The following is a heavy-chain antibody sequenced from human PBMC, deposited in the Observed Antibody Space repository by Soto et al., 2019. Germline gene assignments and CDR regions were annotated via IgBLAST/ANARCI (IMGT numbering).Heavy chain of an antibody. Sequence: QVQLQESGPGLVKPSQTLSLTCTVSGGSISSGGYYWSWIRQHPGKGLEWIGYIYYSGSTYYNPSLKRRVTISVDTSKNQFSLKLSSVTAADTAVYYCASGIGYCSGGSCGLLRSWFDPWGQGTLVTVSS. D-gene: IGHD2-15*01. CDR1: GGSISSGGYY. CDR3: ASGIGYCSGGSCGLLRSWFDP. V-gene: IGHV4-31*03. J-gene: IGHJ5*02. CDR2: IYYSGST.